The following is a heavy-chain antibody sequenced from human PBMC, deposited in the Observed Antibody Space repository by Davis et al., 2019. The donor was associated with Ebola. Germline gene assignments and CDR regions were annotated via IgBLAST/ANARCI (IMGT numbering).Heavy chain of an antibody. Sequence: ESLKISCTASGFAFRNYGMAWVRQPPGKGLEWIGNYLYGGNTYYNPSLESRVTMSMDMSENPFSLRLGSVTAADTATYYCANGFSMKAVAKNGYMVVWGKGTTVIVSS. CDR1: GFAFRNYG. J-gene: IGHJ6*03. CDR3: ANGFSMKAVAKNGYMVV. CDR2: YLYGGNT. D-gene: IGHD3-22*01. V-gene: IGHV4-39*07.